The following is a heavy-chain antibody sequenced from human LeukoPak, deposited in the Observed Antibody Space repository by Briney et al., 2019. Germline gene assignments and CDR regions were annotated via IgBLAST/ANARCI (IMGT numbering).Heavy chain of an antibody. V-gene: IGHV3-23*01. CDR3: ARGPMVQPDY. D-gene: IGHD1-1*01. Sequence: GGSLRLSCAASGFTFSSYAMHWVRQAPGKGLEWVSAISGSGGSTYYADSVKRRFTISRDNSKNTLYLQMNNLRADDTAVYYCARGPMVQPDYWGQGTLVTVSS. CDR1: GFTFSSYA. CDR2: ISGSGGST. J-gene: IGHJ4*02.